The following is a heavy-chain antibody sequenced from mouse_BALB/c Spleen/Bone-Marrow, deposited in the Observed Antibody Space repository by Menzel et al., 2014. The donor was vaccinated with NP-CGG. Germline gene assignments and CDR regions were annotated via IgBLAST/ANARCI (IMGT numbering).Heavy chain of an antibody. Sequence: EVQRVESGGGLIQPGGSLRLSCATSGFTFTDYYMSWVRQPPGKALEWLGFIRNKANGYTTEYSASVKGRFTISRDNSRSILYLQMNTLRAEDSATYCCARDYGNYVRFAYWGQGTLVTVSA. CDR3: ARDYGNYVRFAY. D-gene: IGHD2-1*01. J-gene: IGHJ3*01. V-gene: IGHV7-3*02. CDR1: GFTFTDYY. CDR2: IRNKANGYTT.